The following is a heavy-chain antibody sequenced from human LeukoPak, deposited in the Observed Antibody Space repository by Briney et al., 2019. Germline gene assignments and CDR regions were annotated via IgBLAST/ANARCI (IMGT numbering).Heavy chain of an antibody. Sequence: GSLRLSCAASGFTVSSNYMSWVRQAPGKGLEWVSVIYSGGSTYYADSVKGRFTISRDNSKNTLYLQMNSLRAEDTAVYYCARDRGGYSYGFLPTYYFDYWGQGTLVTVSS. CDR1: GFTVSSNY. D-gene: IGHD5-18*01. J-gene: IGHJ4*02. V-gene: IGHV3-53*01. CDR3: ARDRGGYSYGFLPTYYFDY. CDR2: IYSGGST.